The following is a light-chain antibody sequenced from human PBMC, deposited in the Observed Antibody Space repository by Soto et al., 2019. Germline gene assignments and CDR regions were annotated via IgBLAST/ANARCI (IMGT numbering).Light chain of an antibody. CDR3: QSYDSSLSVV. CDR2: GNS. J-gene: IGLJ2*01. Sequence: QSVLTQPPSVYGAPGQRVTISCTGSSSNIGAGYDVHWYKQLPGTAPKLLIYGNSNRPSGVPDRFSGSKSGTSASLAITGLQAEDEADYYCQSYDSSLSVVFGGGTKLTVL. V-gene: IGLV1-40*01. CDR1: SSNIGAGYD.